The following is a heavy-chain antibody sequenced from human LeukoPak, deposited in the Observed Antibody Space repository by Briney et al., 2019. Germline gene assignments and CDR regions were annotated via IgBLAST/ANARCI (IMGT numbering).Heavy chain of an antibody. CDR1: GAAISSSSAY. CDR2: IYYSKNT. V-gene: IGHV4-39*01. J-gene: IGHJ4*02. D-gene: IGHD5-18*01. CDR3: VSLRGFSYGYFDY. Sequence: SEPLSLTCTVSGAAISSSSAYWGWIRQPPGKGVEWFVTIYYSKNTYYNPSLKCRVTISADTSKNRCSLTLGSVSATNTAVYYCVSLRGFSYGYFDYWGQGTLVTVSS.